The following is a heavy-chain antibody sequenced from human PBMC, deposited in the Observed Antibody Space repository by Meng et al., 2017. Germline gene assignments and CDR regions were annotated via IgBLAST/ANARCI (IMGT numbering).Heavy chain of an antibody. CDR1: GFPFRSYS. CDR2: ISSSSSYI. CDR3: ARDNPHLY. J-gene: IGHJ4*02. Sequence: GRLVGLGGGLVKPGGSLSLSVAALGFPFRSYSMNWVRQAPGKGLEWVSSISSSSSYIYYADSVKGRFTISRDNAKNSLYLQMNSLRAEDTAVYYCARDNPHLYWGQGTLVTVSS. V-gene: IGHV3-21*01.